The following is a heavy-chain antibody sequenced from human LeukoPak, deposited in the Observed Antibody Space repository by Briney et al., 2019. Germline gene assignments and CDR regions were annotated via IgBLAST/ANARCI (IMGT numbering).Heavy chain of an antibody. CDR2: ISGSGGST. CDR3: AKYKVVVTAPLDY. V-gene: IGHV3-23*01. CDR1: GFTFSSYA. Sequence: AGGSLRLSCAASGFTFSSYAMSWVRQAPGKGLEWVSAISGSGGSTYYADSVKGRFTISRDNSKNTLYLQMNSLRAEDTAVYYCAKYKVVVTAPLDYWGQGTLVTVSS. J-gene: IGHJ4*02. D-gene: IGHD2-21*02.